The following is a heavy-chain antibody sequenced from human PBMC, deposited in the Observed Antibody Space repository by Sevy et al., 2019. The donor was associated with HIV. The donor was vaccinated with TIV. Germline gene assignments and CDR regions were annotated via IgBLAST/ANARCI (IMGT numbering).Heavy chain of an antibody. CDR1: GGSISSSSYY. V-gene: IGHV4-39*01. Sequence: SETLSLTCTVSGGSISSSSYYWGWIRQPPGKGLEWIGSIYYSGSTYYNPSLKSRVTISVDTSKNQFSLKLSSVTAADTAVYYCARNIVVVVAATSCFDYWGQRTLVTVSS. J-gene: IGHJ4*02. D-gene: IGHD2-15*01. CDR2: IYYSGST. CDR3: ARNIVVVVAATSCFDY.